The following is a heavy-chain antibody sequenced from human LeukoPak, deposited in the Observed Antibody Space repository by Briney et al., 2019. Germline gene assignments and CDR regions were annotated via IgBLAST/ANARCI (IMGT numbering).Heavy chain of an antibody. V-gene: IGHV4-39*07. D-gene: IGHD3-22*01. CDR2: IFYSGST. CDR3: ASSPFTMIVVVDAFDI. Sequence: SETLSLTCTVSGGSISTRNYYWGWIRQPPGRGLEWIGIIFYSGSTYYNPSLKSRVTISVDTSKNQFSLKLSSVTAADTAVYYCASSPFTMIVVVDAFDIWGQGTMVTVSS. J-gene: IGHJ3*02. CDR1: GGSISTRNYY.